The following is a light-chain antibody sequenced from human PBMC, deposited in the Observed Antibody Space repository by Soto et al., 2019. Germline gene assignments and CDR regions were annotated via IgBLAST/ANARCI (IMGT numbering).Light chain of an antibody. Sequence: DIVLTQTPLSLSAPPGQPPPTSSTPGQSLRISVERTYLCGYLQKAGHPPQVLIYEVSNRFSGVPERFSGSGSGTDFTLRISRVEAEDVGVYYCMQSIQLPWTFGQGTKVEVK. CDR2: EVS. V-gene: IGKV2D-29*01. CDR1: QSLRISVERTY. J-gene: IGKJ1*01. CDR3: MQSIQLPWT.